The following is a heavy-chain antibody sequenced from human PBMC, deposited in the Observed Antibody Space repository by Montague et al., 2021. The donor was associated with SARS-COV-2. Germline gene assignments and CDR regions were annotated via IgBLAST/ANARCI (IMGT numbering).Heavy chain of an antibody. CDR2: IDWDDDK. D-gene: IGHD3-9*01. CDR1: GFSLSTSGRG. CDR3: ARIRDYDILTGSYGGFDY. V-gene: IGHV2-70*01. J-gene: IGHJ4*02. Sequence: PALVKPTQTLTLTCTFSGFSLSTSGRGVSWIRQPPGKALEWLALIDWDDDKYYSTSLKTRLTISKDTSKNQVVLTMTNMDPVDTATYYCARIRDYDILTGSYGGFDYWGQGTLVTVSS.